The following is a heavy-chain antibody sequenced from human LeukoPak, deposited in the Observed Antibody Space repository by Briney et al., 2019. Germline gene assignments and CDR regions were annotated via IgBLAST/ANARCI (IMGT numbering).Heavy chain of an antibody. D-gene: IGHD3-22*01. CDR1: GGPISSSSYY. CDR3: ARDNYYDSTGYTDY. J-gene: IGHJ4*02. CDR2: IYYSGST. Sequence: SETLSLTCSVSGGPISSSSYYWGWIRQPPGKGLEWIGYIYYSGSTYYNPSLKSRVTISVDTSKNQYSLKLRSVTAADTAVYYCARDNYYDSTGYTDYWGQGTLVTVSS. V-gene: IGHV4-39*07.